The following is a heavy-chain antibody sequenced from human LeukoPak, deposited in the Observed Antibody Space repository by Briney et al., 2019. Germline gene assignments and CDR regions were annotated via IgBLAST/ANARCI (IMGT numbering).Heavy chain of an antibody. CDR3: ARCHYDSSGYFERLIDY. J-gene: IGHJ4*02. V-gene: IGHV1-2*02. Sequence: GASVKVSCKASGYTFTGYYMHWVRQAPGQGLEWMGWINPNSGGTNYAQKFQGRVTMTRDTSISTAYMELSRLRSDDTAVYYCARCHYDSSGYFERLIDYWGQGTLVTVSS. CDR1: GYTFTGYY. CDR2: INPNSGGT. D-gene: IGHD3-22*01.